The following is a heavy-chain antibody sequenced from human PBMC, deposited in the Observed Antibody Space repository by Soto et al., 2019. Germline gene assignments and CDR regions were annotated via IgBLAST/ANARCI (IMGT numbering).Heavy chain of an antibody. J-gene: IGHJ6*02. D-gene: IGHD3-10*01. Sequence: QVQLVQSGAEVKKPGASVKVSCKASGYTFTSYDINWVRQATGQGLEWMGWMNPNSGNTGYAQKFQGRVTMTTNTSISTAYMELSSLRSEDTAVYYCASLPGANYYYCGMDVWGQGTTVTVSS. CDR2: MNPNSGNT. CDR1: GYTFTSYD. V-gene: IGHV1-8*01. CDR3: ASLPGANYYYCGMDV.